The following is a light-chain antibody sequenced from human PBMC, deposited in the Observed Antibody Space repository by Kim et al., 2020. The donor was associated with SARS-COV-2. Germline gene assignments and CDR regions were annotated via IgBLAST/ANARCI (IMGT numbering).Light chain of an antibody. CDR1: QSISSY. V-gene: IGKV3-11*01. Sequence: LSLSPGKRATLSCRASQSISSYLAWYQQKPGQAPRLLIYDASNRATGIPARFSGSGSGTDFTLTISSLEPEDFAVYYCQLRSNWYTFGQGTSWRS. CDR3: QLRSNWYT. J-gene: IGKJ2*01. CDR2: DAS.